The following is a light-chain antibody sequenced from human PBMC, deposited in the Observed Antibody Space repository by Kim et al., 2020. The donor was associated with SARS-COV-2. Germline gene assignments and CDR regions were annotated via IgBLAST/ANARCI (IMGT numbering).Light chain of an antibody. CDR2: GKN. Sequence: LGQTVRITCQGDSLRSYYASWYQQKPGQAPVLVIYGKNNRPSGIPDRFAGSSSGNTASLTITGAQAEDEADYYCNSRDSSGNHVVFGGGTQLTVL. CDR1: SLRSYY. CDR3: NSRDSSGNHVV. J-gene: IGLJ2*01. V-gene: IGLV3-19*01.